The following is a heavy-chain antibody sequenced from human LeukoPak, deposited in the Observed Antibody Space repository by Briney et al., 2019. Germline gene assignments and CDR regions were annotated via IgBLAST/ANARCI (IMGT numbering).Heavy chain of an antibody. CDR3: ARVARASYSSGWQYNWFDP. J-gene: IGHJ5*02. Sequence: GGSLRLSCAASGFTFSSYSMNWVRQAPGKGLEWVSSISSSSSYIYYADSVKGRFTISRDNAKNSLYLQMNSLRAEDTAVYYCARVARASYSSGWQYNWFDPWVQGTLVTVSS. V-gene: IGHV3-21*01. CDR2: ISSSSSYI. D-gene: IGHD6-19*01. CDR1: GFTFSSYS.